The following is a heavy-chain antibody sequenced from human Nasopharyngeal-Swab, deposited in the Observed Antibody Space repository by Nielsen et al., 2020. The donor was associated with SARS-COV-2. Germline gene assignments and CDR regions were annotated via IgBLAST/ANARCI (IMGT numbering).Heavy chain of an antibody. CDR3: TRSGAYSSGWFLGDY. CDR2: IKSKANSYAT. V-gene: IGHV3-73*01. J-gene: IGHJ4*02. D-gene: IGHD6-19*01. CDR1: EFTFSGFA. Sequence: GESLKISCAASEFTFSGFAMHWVRQASGKGLEWVGHIKSKANSYATTYAASVKGRFTISRDDSKNTAFLQMNSLETEDTAVYYCTRSGAYSSGWFLGDYWGQGTPVTVSS.